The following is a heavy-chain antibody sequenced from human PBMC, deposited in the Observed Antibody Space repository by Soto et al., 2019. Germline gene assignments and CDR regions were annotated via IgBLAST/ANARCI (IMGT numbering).Heavy chain of an antibody. CDR3: AKDVSGCSGGSCYSLYYYGMDV. Sequence: PGGSLRLSCAASGFTVSSNYMTWVRQAPGKGLEWVSVVYSGGETYYADSVKGRFTISRDNSKNSLYLQMNSLRTEDTALYYCAKDVSGCSGGSCYSLYYYGMDVWGQGTTVTVSS. D-gene: IGHD2-15*01. CDR1: GFTVSSNY. CDR2: VYSGGET. J-gene: IGHJ6*02. V-gene: IGHV3-53*05.